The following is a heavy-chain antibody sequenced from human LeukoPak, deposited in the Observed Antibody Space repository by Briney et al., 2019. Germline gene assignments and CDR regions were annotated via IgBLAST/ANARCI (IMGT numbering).Heavy chain of an antibody. CDR3: AKRGIAAAGTWSELVDFDY. D-gene: IGHD6-13*01. CDR2: ISGSGGST. J-gene: IGHJ4*02. CDR1: GFSFNNYA. V-gene: IGHV3-23*01. Sequence: PGKSLRLSCAASGFSFNNYAMYWVRQAPGKGLEWVSAISGSGGSTYYADSVKGRFTISRDNSKNTLYLQMNSLRAEDTAVYYCAKRGIAAAGTWSELVDFDYWGQGTLVTVSS.